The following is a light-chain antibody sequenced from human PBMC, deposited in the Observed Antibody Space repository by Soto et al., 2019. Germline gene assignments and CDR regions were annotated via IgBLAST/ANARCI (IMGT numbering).Light chain of an antibody. Sequence: QSALTQPPSASGSPGQSVTISRTGTSSDVGGYNYVSWYQQHPGKVPKLMIYEVTKRPSGVPDRFSGSKSGNTASLTVSGLQAEDEADYYCSSYAGSNILVFGGGTKLTVL. CDR2: EVT. V-gene: IGLV2-8*01. CDR1: SSDVGGYNY. J-gene: IGLJ3*02. CDR3: SSYAGSNILV.